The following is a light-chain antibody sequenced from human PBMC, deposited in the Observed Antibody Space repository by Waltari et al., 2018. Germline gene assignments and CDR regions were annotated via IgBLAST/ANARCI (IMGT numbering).Light chain of an antibody. V-gene: IGLV3-21*03. Sequence: SYVLTQPPSVSVAPGKTARITCGGNNTGRKSVHSDQQTPGQAPVLVVYDDSDRPSGIPERFSGANSGNTATLTISRVEAGDEADYYCQVWDSSSDHVVFGGGTKLTVL. CDR1: NTGRKS. J-gene: IGLJ2*01. CDR3: QVWDSSSDHVV. CDR2: DDS.